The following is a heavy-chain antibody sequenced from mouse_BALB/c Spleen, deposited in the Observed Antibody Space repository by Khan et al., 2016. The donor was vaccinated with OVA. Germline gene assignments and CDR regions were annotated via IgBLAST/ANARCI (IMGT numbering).Heavy chain of an antibody. CDR3: ARGGYSVFAY. Sequence: QVQLKESGPELVKPGASLKVSCKASGYTFTDYVIGWVRQRTSQGLAWIGDIFPGSGTPYYHENFKDKATLTADKSSNTAYMQLSSLTSEDCAVYFCARGGYSVFAYWGQGALVTVSA. D-gene: IGHD2-14*01. J-gene: IGHJ3*01. CDR2: IFPGSGTP. CDR1: GYTFTDYV. V-gene: IGHV1-77*01.